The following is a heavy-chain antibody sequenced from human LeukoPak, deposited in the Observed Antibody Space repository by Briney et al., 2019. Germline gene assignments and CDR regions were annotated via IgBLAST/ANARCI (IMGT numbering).Heavy chain of an antibody. V-gene: IGHV4-31*02. CDR3: ARVGCSGGSCYYFDY. J-gene: IGHJ4*02. CDR2: IYYSGST. CDR1: GDSIGSGGYY. Sequence: SETLSLTCSVSGDSIGSGGYYWSWIRQHPGKGLEWIGYIYYSGSTHYNPSLKSRVTISVDTSKNQFSLKLSSVTAADTAVYYCARVGCSGGSCYYFDYWGQGTLVSVSS. D-gene: IGHD2-15*01.